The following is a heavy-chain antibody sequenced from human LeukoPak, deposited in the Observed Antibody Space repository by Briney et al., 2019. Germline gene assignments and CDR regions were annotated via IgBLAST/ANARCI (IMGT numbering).Heavy chain of an antibody. V-gene: IGHV3-15*04. CDR1: GFTFINAW. CDR2: IESKSAGGTT. CDR3: TTLPYQLLLFRGGY. J-gene: IGHJ4*02. Sequence: GGSLRLSCAASGFTFINAWMSWVRQAPGKGLEWVGRIESKSAGGTTDYAAPAKGRFTISRDDSKNMVYLQMNSLKTEDTAVYYCTTLPYQLLLFRGGYWGQGTLVTVSS. D-gene: IGHD2-21*02.